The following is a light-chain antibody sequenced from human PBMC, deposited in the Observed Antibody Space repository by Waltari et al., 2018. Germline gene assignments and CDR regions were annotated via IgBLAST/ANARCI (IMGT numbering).Light chain of an antibody. CDR2: WAS. CDR3: QQYYDTRQT. J-gene: IGKJ1*01. CDR1: QSVLYRSSNRNY. V-gene: IGKV4-1*01. Sequence: DIVMTQSPDSLAVSLGERATINCKSSQSVLYRSSNRNYLAWYQQKSGQPPKLLIYWASTRESGVPDRFSGSGSGTDFTLTISSLQAEDVAVYYCQQYYDTRQTFGQGTKVEIK.